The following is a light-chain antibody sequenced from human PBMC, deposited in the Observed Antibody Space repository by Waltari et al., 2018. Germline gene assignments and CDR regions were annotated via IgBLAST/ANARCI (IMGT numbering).Light chain of an antibody. CDR1: SLNSYY. V-gene: IGLV3-19*01. J-gene: IGLJ3*02. Sequence: SSKLTQDPAVSVALGQTVRITCQGDSLNSYYASWYQQRAGQAPLLVIYGKNKRPSGIPDRFSGSSLGDTSSLTITAARAEDEADYYCSSRDIRGIQLLFGGGTKLTVL. CDR2: GKN. CDR3: SSRDIRGIQLL.